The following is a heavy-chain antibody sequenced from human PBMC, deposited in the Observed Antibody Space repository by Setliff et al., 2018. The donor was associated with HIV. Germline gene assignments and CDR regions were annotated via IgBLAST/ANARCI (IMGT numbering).Heavy chain of an antibody. CDR2: INVNSGGT. CDR3: AKFPCSSSSCYGGYYYYYMGV. CDR1: GYLFTGYY. Sequence: GASVKVSCKASGYLFTGYYMHWVRQAPGQGLEWMGWINVNSGGTNYAQKLQGRVTMTTDTSTSTAYMELSSLKSDDTAVYYCAKFPCSSSSCYGGYYYYYMGVWGKGSTVTVSS. D-gene: IGHD2-2*01. V-gene: IGHV1-2*02. J-gene: IGHJ6*03.